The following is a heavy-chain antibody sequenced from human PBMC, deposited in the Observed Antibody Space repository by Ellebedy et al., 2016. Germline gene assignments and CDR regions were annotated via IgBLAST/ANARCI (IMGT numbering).Heavy chain of an antibody. J-gene: IGHJ5*02. V-gene: IGHV1-2*02. CDR3: ARAAEQQLVLAPIKFDP. CDR2: INPNSGGT. Sequence: ASVKVSCKASGYTFIGNYMHWVRQAPGQGLEWMGWINPNSGGTSYAQKFQGRVTMTRDTSISTAYMELRSLRSDDTAVYYCARAAEQQLVLAPIKFDPWGQGTLVTVSS. D-gene: IGHD6-13*01. CDR1: GYTFIGNY.